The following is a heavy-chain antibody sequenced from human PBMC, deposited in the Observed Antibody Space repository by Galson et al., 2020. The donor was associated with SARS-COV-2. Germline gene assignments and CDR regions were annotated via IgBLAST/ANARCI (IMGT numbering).Heavy chain of an antibody. D-gene: IGHD5-18*01. Sequence: SETLSLTCSVSGGSISSGGYSWTWIRQPPGKGLEWIGYVYHSGATHYNPSLKSRLTISGDRSKNQLSLELTSVTAADTAVYYCARRYTYGLARCWYVDLWGRGTLVTVSS. CDR2: VYHSGAT. CDR3: ARRYTYGLARCWYVDL. CDR1: GGSISSGGYS. V-gene: IGHV4-30-2*01. J-gene: IGHJ2*01.